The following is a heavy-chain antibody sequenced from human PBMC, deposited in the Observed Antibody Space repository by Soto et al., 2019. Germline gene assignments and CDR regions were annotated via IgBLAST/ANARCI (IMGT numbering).Heavy chain of an antibody. J-gene: IGHJ4*02. CDR1: GFSLSTSGMC. CDR2: IDWDDDK. V-gene: IGHV2-70*11. Sequence: SGPTLVNPTQTLTLTCTFSGFSLSTSGMCVSWIRQPPGKALEWLARIDWDDDKYYSTSLKTRLTISKDTSKNQVVLTMTNMDPVDTATYYCARIGSSSWSFDYWGQGTLVTVSS. D-gene: IGHD6-13*01. CDR3: ARIGSSSWSFDY.